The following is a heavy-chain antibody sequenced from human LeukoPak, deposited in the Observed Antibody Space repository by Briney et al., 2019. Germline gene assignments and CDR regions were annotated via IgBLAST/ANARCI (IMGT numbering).Heavy chain of an antibody. V-gene: IGHV3-48*04. Sequence: QPGGSLRLSCAASGFTFSNYNMKWVRQAPGKGLEWVSYISRSSSAIYYADSVKGRFTISRDNAKNSLYLQMNSLRAEDTAVYYCAKDSDYYGSGSYYNFDYWGQGTLVTVSS. CDR1: GFTFSNYN. J-gene: IGHJ4*02. D-gene: IGHD3-10*01. CDR3: AKDSDYYGSGSYYNFDY. CDR2: ISRSSSAI.